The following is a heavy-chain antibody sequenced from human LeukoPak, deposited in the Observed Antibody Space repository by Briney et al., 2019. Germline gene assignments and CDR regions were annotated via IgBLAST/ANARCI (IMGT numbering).Heavy chain of an antibody. V-gene: IGHV4-30-2*01. CDR3: TRRGLLPFDY. CDR1: GGSISSGGYY. D-gene: IGHD2-21*02. J-gene: IGHJ4*02. Sequence: PSQTLSLTCTVSGGSISSGGYYWSWIRQPPGKGLEWIGEINHSGSTNYNPSLKSRVTISGDTSKNQFSLKLTSVTAADTAVYYCTRRGLLPFDYWGQGTLVTVSS. CDR2: INHSGST.